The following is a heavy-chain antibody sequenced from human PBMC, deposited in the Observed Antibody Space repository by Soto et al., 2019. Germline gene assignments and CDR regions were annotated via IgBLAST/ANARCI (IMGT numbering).Heavy chain of an antibody. V-gene: IGHV3-23*01. CDR2: ITGDGVTT. CDR3: AKRLSYYFDS. Sequence: PGGSLRLSCAASGLTFSNYAMSWVRQAPGKGLEWVSTITGDGVTTSYADSVKGRFTVSRDNSKNTLSLQMSSLRADDTAVYYCAKRLSYYFDSWGHGTLVTVSS. J-gene: IGHJ4*01. CDR1: GLTFSNYA.